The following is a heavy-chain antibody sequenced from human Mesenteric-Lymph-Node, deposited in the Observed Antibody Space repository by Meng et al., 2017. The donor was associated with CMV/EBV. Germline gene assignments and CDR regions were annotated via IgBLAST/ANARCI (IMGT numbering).Heavy chain of an antibody. CDR3: AHRGYIDYWPHLVDY. Sequence: FSLSTRGVGVGWIRQPPGKALEWLALIYWDDDKSYSPSLKSRLTITKDTSKNQVVLTMTSLDPVDTATYYCAHRGYIDYWPHLVDYWGQGILVTVSS. CDR2: IYWDDDK. D-gene: IGHD5-12*01. V-gene: IGHV2-5*02. CDR1: FSLSTRGVG. J-gene: IGHJ4*02.